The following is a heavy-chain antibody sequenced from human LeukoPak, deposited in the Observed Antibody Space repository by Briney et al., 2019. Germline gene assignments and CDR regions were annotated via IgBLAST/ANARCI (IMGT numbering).Heavy chain of an antibody. CDR1: GGSISSSSYY. V-gene: IGHV4-39*01. CDR2: IYYSGST. CDR3: ARWGAYCSSTSCTELYNWFDP. J-gene: IGHJ5*02. Sequence: SETLSLTCTVSGGSISSSSYYWGWIRQPPGKGLEWIGSIYYSGSTYYNPSLKSRVTISVDTSKNQFSLKLSSVTAADTAVYYCARWGAYCSSTSCTELYNWFDPWGQGTLVTVSS. D-gene: IGHD2-2*01.